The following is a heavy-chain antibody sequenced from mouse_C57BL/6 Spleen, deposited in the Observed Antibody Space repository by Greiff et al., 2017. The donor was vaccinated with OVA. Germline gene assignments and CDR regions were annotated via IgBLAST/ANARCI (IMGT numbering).Heavy chain of an antibody. CDR3: ARGNYDYDGYYFDY. Sequence: VQLQQSGAELVRPGTSVKMSRKASGYTFTNYWIGWAKQRPGHGLEWIGDIYPGGGYTNYNEKFKGKATLTADKSSSTAYMQFSSLTSEDSAIYYCARGNYDYDGYYFDYWGQGTTLTVSS. CDR2: IYPGGGYT. D-gene: IGHD2-4*01. J-gene: IGHJ2*01. CDR1: GYTFTNYW. V-gene: IGHV1-63*01.